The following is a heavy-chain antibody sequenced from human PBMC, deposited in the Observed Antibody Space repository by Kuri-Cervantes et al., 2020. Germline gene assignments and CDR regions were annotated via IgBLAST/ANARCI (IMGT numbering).Heavy chain of an antibody. D-gene: IGHD3-10*01. V-gene: IGHV3-11*01. CDR2: ISSSGSTI. J-gene: IGHJ1*01. Sequence: GESLKISCTASGFTVGDYAMSWIRQAPGKGLEWVSYISSSGSTIYYADSVKGRFTISRDNAKNSLYLQMNSLRAEDTALYYCAKDPSLWFGELLVSYFQHWGQGTLVTVSS. CDR3: AKDPSLWFGELLVSYFQH. CDR1: GFTVGDYA.